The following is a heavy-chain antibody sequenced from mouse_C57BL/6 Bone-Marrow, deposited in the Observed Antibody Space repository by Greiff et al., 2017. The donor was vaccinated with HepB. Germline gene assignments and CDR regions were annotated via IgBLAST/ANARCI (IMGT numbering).Heavy chain of an antibody. CDR1: GFTFSSYA. D-gene: IGHD1-1*01. V-gene: IGHV5-4*03. J-gene: IGHJ3*01. CDR3: APYYGSSYGFAY. Sequence: EVKLMESGGGLVKPGGSLKLSCAASGFTFSSYAMSWVRQTPEKRLEWVATISDGGSYTYYPDNVKGRFTISRDNAKNNLYLQMSHLKSEDTAMYYCAPYYGSSYGFAYWGQGTLVTVSA. CDR2: ISDGGSYT.